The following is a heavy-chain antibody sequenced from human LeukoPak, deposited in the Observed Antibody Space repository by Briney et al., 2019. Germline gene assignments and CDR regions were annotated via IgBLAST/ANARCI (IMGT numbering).Heavy chain of an antibody. J-gene: IGHJ4*02. D-gene: IGHD3-22*01. CDR1: GGSISSYY. CDR3: ARQGYYDSSGYYRDY. V-gene: IGHV4-59*08. CDR2: IYYSGST. Sequence: SETLSLTCTVSGGSISSYYWSWIRQPPGKGLEWIGYIYYSGSTNYSPSLKSRVTISVDTSRNQFSLKLSSVTAADTAVYYCARQGYYDSSGYYRDYWGQGTLVTVSS.